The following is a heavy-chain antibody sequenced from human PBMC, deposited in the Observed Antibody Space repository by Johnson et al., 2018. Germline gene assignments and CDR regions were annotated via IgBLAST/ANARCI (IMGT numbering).Heavy chain of an antibody. CDR1: GFTFSSYG. V-gene: IGHV3-30*18. J-gene: IGHJ6*02. D-gene: IGHD1-7*01. Sequence: VQLVESGGGVVQXGRSLRLXCAASGFTFSSYGMHWVRQAPGKGLEWVAVISYDGSNKYYADSVKGRFTISRDNSKNTLYLQMNSLGAEDTAVYYCAKNVISGTDDYYYGMDVWGQGTTVIVSS. CDR3: AKNVISGTDDYYYGMDV. CDR2: ISYDGSNK.